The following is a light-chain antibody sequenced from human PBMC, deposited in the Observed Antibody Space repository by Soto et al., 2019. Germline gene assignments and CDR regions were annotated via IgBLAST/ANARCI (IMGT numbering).Light chain of an antibody. Sequence: DIQITLSPSSLSASVGDRVTITCRASQSISSYLNWYQQRPGKAPTLLIYAAPSLQTGVPSRFSGSGSGTDFTLTISSLQPEDFATYYCQLSYSTPITFGQGRRLEIK. CDR3: QLSYSTPIT. J-gene: IGKJ5*01. CDR2: AAP. CDR1: QSISSY. V-gene: IGKV1-39*01.